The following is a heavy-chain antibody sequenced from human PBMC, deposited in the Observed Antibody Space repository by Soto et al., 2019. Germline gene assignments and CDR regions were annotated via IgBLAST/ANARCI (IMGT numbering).Heavy chain of an antibody. V-gene: IGHV3-21*01. CDR3: ARDLADPNWFGP. Sequence: GGSLRLSCAPAGFTFSSYIMKWVRPAPGKGLEWVSSISSSSSYTYYADSVKGRFTISRDNAKNSLYLQMNSLRDEDTAVYYCARDLADPNWFGPWGEG. CDR1: GFTFSSYI. CDR2: ISSSSSYT. J-gene: IGHJ5*02.